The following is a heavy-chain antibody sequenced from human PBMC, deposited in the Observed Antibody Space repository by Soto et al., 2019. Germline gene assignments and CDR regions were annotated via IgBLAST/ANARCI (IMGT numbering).Heavy chain of an antibody. CDR3: ARRLRMVYYYGMDV. CDR2: IDPSDSYT. Sequence: PXESLKISGKGSGYSFTSYWISWVRQMPGKGLEWMGRIDPSDSYTNYSPSFQGHVTISADKSISTAYLQWSSLKASDTAMYYCARRLRMVYYYGMDVWGQGTTVTVSS. D-gene: IGHD2-8*01. J-gene: IGHJ6*02. CDR1: GYSFTSYW. V-gene: IGHV5-10-1*01.